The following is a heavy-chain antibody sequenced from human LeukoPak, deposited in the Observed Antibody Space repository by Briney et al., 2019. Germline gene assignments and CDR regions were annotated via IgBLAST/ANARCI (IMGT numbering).Heavy chain of an antibody. Sequence: SETLSLTCTVSGGSINSFYWTWIRQPAGKGLEWIGRIYSSGSTNFNPSLKSRVTMSVDTSKNQFSLRLSSVIAADTAAYFCARENWRSKSIDFDSWGQGTLVTVSS. J-gene: IGHJ4*02. CDR2: IYSSGST. D-gene: IGHD6-6*01. CDR1: GGSINSFY. CDR3: ARENWRSKSIDFDS. V-gene: IGHV4-4*07.